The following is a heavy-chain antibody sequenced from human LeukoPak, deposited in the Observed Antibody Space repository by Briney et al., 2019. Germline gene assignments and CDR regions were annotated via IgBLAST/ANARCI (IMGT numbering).Heavy chain of an antibody. CDR1: GGSISSSSYF. Sequence: SETLSLTCTVSGGSISSSSYFWGWIRQPPGKGLEWIGSIYYAGNTYYNPSLKSRVTISVDTSKNQFSLRLSSVTAADTAVYYCARGVGAFDYWGQGTLVTVSS. J-gene: IGHJ4*02. D-gene: IGHD1-26*01. V-gene: IGHV4-39*07. CDR3: ARGVGAFDY. CDR2: IYYAGNT.